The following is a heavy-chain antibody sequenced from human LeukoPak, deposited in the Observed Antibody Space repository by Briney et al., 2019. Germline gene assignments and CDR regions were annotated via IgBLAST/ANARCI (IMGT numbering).Heavy chain of an antibody. V-gene: IGHV3-21*01. D-gene: IGHD2-2*02. Sequence: GGSLRLSCAASGFTFSSYSMNWVRQAPGKGLEWVSSISSSSSYIYYADSVKGRFTISRDNAKNSLYLQMNSLRAEDTAVYYCARGEVVPVAIASPVDYWGQGTLVTVSS. J-gene: IGHJ4*02. CDR1: GFTFSSYS. CDR3: ARGEVVPVAIASPVDY. CDR2: ISSSSSYI.